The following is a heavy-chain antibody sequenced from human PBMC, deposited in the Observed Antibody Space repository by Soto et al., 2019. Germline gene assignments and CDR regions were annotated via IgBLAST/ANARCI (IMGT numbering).Heavy chain of an antibody. CDR3: ALFWSGYLDH. D-gene: IGHD3-3*01. V-gene: IGHV3-66*01. CDR1: GTTVSSSY. Sequence: EVQLVQSGGGVVPPGGSLRLSCAVSGTTVSSSYMSWVRQAAGKGLEWVSVIYAGGNTHYSDSVKGRFTVSRDTPNNTLHLQMNDLRAEDAATYYCALFWSGYLDHWGPGALVTVSS. J-gene: IGHJ4*02. CDR2: IYAGGNT.